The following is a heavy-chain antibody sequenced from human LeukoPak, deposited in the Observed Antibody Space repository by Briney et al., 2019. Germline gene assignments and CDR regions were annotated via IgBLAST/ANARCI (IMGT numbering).Heavy chain of an antibody. Sequence: GGSLRLSCAASGFTFSSYAMYWVRQAPRKGLEWVAGIFGSGGSAHYADSVKGRFTISRDNSKNTVYLQMDSLRGEDTAVYYCTKTTTGYSSGQYPGWPADHWGQGALVTVSS. D-gene: IGHD3-22*01. CDR3: TKTTTGYSSGQYPGWPADH. CDR2: IFGSGGSA. V-gene: IGHV3-23*01. CDR1: GFTFSSYA. J-gene: IGHJ4*02.